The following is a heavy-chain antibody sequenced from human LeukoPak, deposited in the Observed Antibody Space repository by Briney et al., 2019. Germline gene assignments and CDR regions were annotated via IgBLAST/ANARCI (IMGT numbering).Heavy chain of an antibody. CDR2: ISSSGSTI. CDR1: RFTFSDNY. D-gene: IGHD5-12*01. CDR3: ARDGPIVATRFPDYYYYYGMDV. V-gene: IGHV3-11*01. J-gene: IGHJ6*02. Sequence: TGGSLRLSCAASRFTFSDNYMSWIRQAPGKGLEWVSYISSSGSTIYYADSVKGRFTISRDNAKNSLYLQMNSLRAEDTAVYYCARDGPIVATRFPDYYYYYGMDVWGQGTTVTVSS.